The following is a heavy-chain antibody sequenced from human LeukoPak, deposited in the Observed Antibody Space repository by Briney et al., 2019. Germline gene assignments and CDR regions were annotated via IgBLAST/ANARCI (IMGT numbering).Heavy chain of an antibody. D-gene: IGHD6-19*01. Sequence: SETLSLTCTVSGGSISSSSYYWGWIRQPPGKGLEWIGRIYYSGSTYYNPSLKSRVTISVDTSKNQFSLKLSSVTAADTAVYYCAKSIAVAGTVLVGMDVWGQGTTVTVSS. J-gene: IGHJ6*02. CDR3: AKSIAVAGTVLVGMDV. CDR2: IYYSGST. CDR1: GGSISSSSYY. V-gene: IGHV4-39*01.